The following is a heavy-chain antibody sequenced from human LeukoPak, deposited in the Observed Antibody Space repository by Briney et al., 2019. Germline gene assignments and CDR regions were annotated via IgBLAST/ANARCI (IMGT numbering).Heavy chain of an antibody. V-gene: IGHV4-59*08. CDR2: IYYSGST. Sequence: SETLSLTCTVSGGSIGSDYWTWIRQPPGKGLEWIGYIYYSGSTNYNPSLRSRVTISVDTSKNQFSLKLTSVTAADTAVYYCARRRSGSSSEFDPWGQGTLVTVSS. CDR3: ARRRSGSSSEFDP. J-gene: IGHJ5*02. CDR1: GGSIGSDY. D-gene: IGHD6-6*01.